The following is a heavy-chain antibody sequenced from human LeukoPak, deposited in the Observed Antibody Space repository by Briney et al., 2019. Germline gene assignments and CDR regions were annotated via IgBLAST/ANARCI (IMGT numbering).Heavy chain of an antibody. CDR2: IWYDGSNK. J-gene: IGHJ4*02. V-gene: IGHV3-33*01. CDR3: ARELPPLKKNYFDY. CDR1: GFSYRSYG. Sequence: GSLKLSCAASGFSYRSYGRHWVRQAPGKGLQWVAVIWYDGSNKYYADSVKGRFTISRDNSKNTLSLQMNSLRAEDTAVYYCARELPPLKKNYFDYWGQGTLVTVSS.